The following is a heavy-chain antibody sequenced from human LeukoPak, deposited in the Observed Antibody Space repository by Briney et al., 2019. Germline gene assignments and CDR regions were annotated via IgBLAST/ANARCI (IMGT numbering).Heavy chain of an antibody. CDR1: GFTFSSYG. CDR2: ISGSGGST. V-gene: IGHV3-23*01. D-gene: IGHD3-16*01. Sequence: QPGGSLRLSCAASGFTFSSYGMSWVRQAPGKGLEWVSAISGSGGSTYYADSVKGRFTIPRDNSKNTLYLQMNSLRAEDTAVYYCAKDWGEYFDYVWGSFTSFDFWGQGTLVTVSS. J-gene: IGHJ4*02. CDR3: AKDWGEYFDYVWGSFTSFDF.